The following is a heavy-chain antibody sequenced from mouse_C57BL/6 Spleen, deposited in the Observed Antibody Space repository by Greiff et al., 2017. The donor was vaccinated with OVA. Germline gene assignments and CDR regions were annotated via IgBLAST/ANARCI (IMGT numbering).Heavy chain of an antibody. CDR2: INPNNGGT. J-gene: IGHJ4*01. V-gene: IGHV1-26*01. CDR1: GYTFTDYY. Sequence: EVQLQQSGPELVKPGASVKISCKASGYTFTDYYMNWVKQSHGKSLEWIGDINPNNGGTSYNQKFKGKATLTVDKSSSTAYMELRSLTSEDSAVYYCARAFPDYYGSSPYAMDYWGQGTSVTVAS. D-gene: IGHD1-1*01. CDR3: ARAFPDYYGSSPYAMDY.